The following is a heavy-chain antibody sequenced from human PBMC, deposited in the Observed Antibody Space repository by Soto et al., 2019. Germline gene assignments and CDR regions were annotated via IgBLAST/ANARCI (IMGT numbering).Heavy chain of an antibody. CDR3: AKRPYDFWSGYLNDAFDI. D-gene: IGHD3-3*01. V-gene: IGHV3-23*01. Sequence: ESGGGLVQPGGSLRLSCAASGFTFSSYAMSWVRQAPGKGLEWVSAISGSGGSTYYAESVKGRFTISRDNSKNTLYLQMNSLRAEDTAVYYCAKRPYDFWSGYLNDAFDIWGQGTMVTVSS. J-gene: IGHJ3*02. CDR1: GFTFSSYA. CDR2: ISGSGGST.